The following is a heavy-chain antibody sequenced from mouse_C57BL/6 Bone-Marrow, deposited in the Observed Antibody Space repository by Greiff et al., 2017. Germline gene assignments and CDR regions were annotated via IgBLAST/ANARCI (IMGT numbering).Heavy chain of an antibody. J-gene: IGHJ2*01. CDR1: GYTFTSYW. V-gene: IGHV1-69*01. CDR2: IDPSDSST. D-gene: IGHD4-1*01. Sequence: VKLQQPGAELVMPGASVKLSCKASGYTFTSYWMHWVKQRPGQGLEWIGEIDPSDSSTNYTQKFKGKSTLTVDKSSSTAYMQLSSLTSEDSAVYYCARESNWDYFDYWGQGTTLTVSS. CDR3: ARESNWDYFDY.